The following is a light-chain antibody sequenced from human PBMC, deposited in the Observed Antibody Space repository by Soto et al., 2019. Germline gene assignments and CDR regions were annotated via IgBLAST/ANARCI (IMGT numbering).Light chain of an antibody. V-gene: IGLV2-8*01. CDR1: SSDVGFYNF. Sequence: QSVLTQPPSASGSPGQSLTISCTETSSDVGFYNFVSWYQQRPGKAPKLVIYEVTKRPSGVPDRFSGSKSGSTASLTVSGLQADDEAEYYCASYAGTKLFVFGSGTKVTVL. CDR3: ASYAGTKLFV. J-gene: IGLJ1*01. CDR2: EVT.